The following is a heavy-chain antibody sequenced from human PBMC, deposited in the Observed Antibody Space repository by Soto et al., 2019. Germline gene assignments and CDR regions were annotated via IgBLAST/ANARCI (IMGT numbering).Heavy chain of an antibody. V-gene: IGHV3-23*01. CDR1: GYTFSNYA. D-gene: IGHD3-16*01. Sequence: EVQLLESGGGLVQPGGSLRLSCAASGYTFSNYAMSWVRQAPGKGLXXVSTIXGSGAPTHYADSVKGRFAISRDNSNNTLFLQMNSLKDEDTAVYYCTREASTWGFAFDLWGQGTRVAVSS. J-gene: IGHJ3*01. CDR3: TREASTWGFAFDL. CDR2: IXGSGAPT.